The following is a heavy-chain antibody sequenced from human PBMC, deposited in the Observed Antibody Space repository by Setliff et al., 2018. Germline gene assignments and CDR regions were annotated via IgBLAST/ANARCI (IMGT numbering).Heavy chain of an antibody. V-gene: IGHV3-48*04. J-gene: IGHJ6*02. CDR1: GFTFDDYS. D-gene: IGHD2-8*02. CDR3: ARVVCTGGRCYYHPYNMDV. CDR2: ISSSSSTI. Sequence: GSLRLSCAASGFTFDDYSMTWVRQPPGKGLEWISYISSSSSTIYYAGSVKGRFTISRDNAKNSLYLQMKSLRAEDTAVYYCARVVCTGGRCYYHPYNMDVWGQGTAVTVSS.